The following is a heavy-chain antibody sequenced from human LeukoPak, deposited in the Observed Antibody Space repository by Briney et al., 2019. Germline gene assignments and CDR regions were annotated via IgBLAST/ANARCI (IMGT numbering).Heavy chain of an antibody. Sequence: GESLRLSCAASGFSFSSYAMSWVRQAPGGGLEWVSAISGSGANTYYADSVKGRFTISRDNAKDTLYLQMNTLRAEDTAVYYCAKRPSAYCFEGGCYFTYWGQGTLVIVSS. J-gene: IGHJ4*02. CDR3: AKRPSAYCFEGGCYFTY. CDR1: GFSFSSYA. D-gene: IGHD2-21*01. V-gene: IGHV3-23*01. CDR2: ISGSGANT.